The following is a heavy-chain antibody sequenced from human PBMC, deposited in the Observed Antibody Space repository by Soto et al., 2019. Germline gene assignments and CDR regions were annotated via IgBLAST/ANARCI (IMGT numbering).Heavy chain of an antibody. V-gene: IGHV4-34*01. CDR2: INHSGST. D-gene: IGHD3-16*02. Sequence: PSETLSLTCAVYGGSFSGYYWSWIRQPPGKGLEWIGEINHSGSTNYNPSLKSRVTISVDTSKNQFSLKLSSVTAADTAVYYCARDRSEYVWGSYSYNYFQHWGQGTLVTVAS. CDR3: ARDRSEYVWGSYSYNYFQH. J-gene: IGHJ1*01. CDR1: GGSFSGYY.